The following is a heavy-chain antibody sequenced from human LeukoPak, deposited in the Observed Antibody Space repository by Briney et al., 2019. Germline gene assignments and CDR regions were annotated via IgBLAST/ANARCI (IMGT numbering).Heavy chain of an antibody. CDR1: GFTFSSYA. Sequence: GGSLRLSCAASGFTFSSYAMSWVRQAPGKGLEWVSDINGSGDRTYYADSVKGRFTISRENSKNTLYLQMKSLRAEDTAVYYCARRAGDYSHPYDYWGQGTLVTVSS. J-gene: IGHJ4*02. V-gene: IGHV3-23*01. CDR3: ARRAGDYSHPYDY. D-gene: IGHD3-22*01. CDR2: INGSGDRT.